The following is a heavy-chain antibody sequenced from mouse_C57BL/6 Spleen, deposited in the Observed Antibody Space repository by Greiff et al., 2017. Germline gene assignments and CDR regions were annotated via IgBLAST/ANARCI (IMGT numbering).Heavy chain of an antibody. CDR1: GYTFTSYW. CDR3: ARGGYYYGSSNWYFDV. Sequence: QVQLQQPGTELVKPGASVKLSCKASGYTFTSYWMHWVKQRPGQGLEWIGNINPSNGGTNYNEKFKSKATLTVDKSSSTAYMQLSSLTSEDSAVYYCARGGYYYGSSNWYFDVWGTGTTVTVSS. CDR2: INPSNGGT. J-gene: IGHJ1*03. D-gene: IGHD1-1*01. V-gene: IGHV1-53*01.